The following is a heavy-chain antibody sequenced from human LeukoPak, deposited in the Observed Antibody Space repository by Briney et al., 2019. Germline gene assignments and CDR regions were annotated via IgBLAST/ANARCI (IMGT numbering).Heavy chain of an antibody. Sequence: PGGSLRLSCAASGFTFSSYSMNWVRQAPGKGLEWVSSISSSSSYIYYADSVKGRLTISRDNAKNSLYLQMNSLRAEDTAVYYCARDKDIVLSSMDVWGQGTTVTVSS. D-gene: IGHD2-8*01. CDR2: ISSSSSYI. CDR3: ARDKDIVLSSMDV. J-gene: IGHJ6*02. V-gene: IGHV3-21*01. CDR1: GFTFSSYS.